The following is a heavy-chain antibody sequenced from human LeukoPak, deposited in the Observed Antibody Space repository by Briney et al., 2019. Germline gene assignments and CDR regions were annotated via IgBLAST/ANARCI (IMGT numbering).Heavy chain of an antibody. V-gene: IGHV3-23*01. D-gene: IGHD3-3*01. CDR3: AKGSITIFGVVKTAFDI. J-gene: IGHJ3*02. CDR2: ISGDGVSP. Sequence: GGSLRLSCAASGFTFNNYALAWVRQTPEKGLECVSAISGDGVSPYYVDSVKGRFTISRDNSKNTLYLQMNSLRAEDTAVYYCAKGSITIFGVVKTAFDIWGQGTMVTVSS. CDR1: GFTFNNYA.